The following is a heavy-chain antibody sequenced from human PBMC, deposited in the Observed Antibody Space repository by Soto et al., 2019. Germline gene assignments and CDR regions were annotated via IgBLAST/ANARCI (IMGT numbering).Heavy chain of an antibody. CDR1: GYSFTSYW. D-gene: IGHD5-12*01. J-gene: IGHJ4*02. CDR3: VRDMSDSGYDLGIDY. Sequence: GESLKISCKGSGYSFTSYWIGWVRQMPGKGLEWMGIIYPGDSDTRYSPSFQGQVTISADKSISTAYLQWSSLKASDTAMYYCVRDMSDSGYDLGIDYWGQGTLVTVSS. V-gene: IGHV5-51*01. CDR2: IYPGDSDT.